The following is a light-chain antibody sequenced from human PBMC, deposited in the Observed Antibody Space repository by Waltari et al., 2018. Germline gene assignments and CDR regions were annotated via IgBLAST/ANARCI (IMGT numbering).Light chain of an antibody. CDR3: QKYDTALRT. J-gene: IGKJ1*01. CDR1: QGIRNS. CDR2: GAS. V-gene: IGKV1-27*01. Sequence: DIQMTQSPSSLSASVGDRVTITCRASQGIRNSLAWFKQKPGKAPNLLIYGASTLQSGVPSRFSGSGSGTDFTLTISSLQPEDVASYYCQKYDTALRTFGQGTKVEIK.